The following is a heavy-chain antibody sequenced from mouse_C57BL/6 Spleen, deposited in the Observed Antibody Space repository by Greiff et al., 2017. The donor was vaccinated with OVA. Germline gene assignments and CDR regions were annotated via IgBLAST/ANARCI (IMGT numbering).Heavy chain of an antibody. CDR3: AKSRGYDGYCVGYFDG. D-gene: IGHD2-3*01. Sequence: QVQLQQPGAELVMPGASVKLSCKASGYTFTSYWMHWVKQRPGQGLEWIGEIDPSDSYTNYNQKFKGKSTLTVDKSSSTAYMQLSSLTSEESAVYYCAKSRGYDGYCVGYFDGWGTGTTVTVSS. V-gene: IGHV1-69*01. CDR1: GYTFTSYW. J-gene: IGHJ1*03. CDR2: IDPSDSYT.